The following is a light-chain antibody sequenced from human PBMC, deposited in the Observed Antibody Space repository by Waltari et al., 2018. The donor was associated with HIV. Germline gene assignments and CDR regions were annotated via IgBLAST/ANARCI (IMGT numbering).Light chain of an antibody. Sequence: QAVVTQEHSLTVSPGGTVTLTCPSSTGAVPSGHYPYWFQQKPGQAPRALIFDTSNKHSWTPARFSGSLLGGKAALTLSGAQPEDEADYYCLLSYTNARVFGGGTKLTVL. CDR1: TGAVPSGHY. CDR3: LLSYTNARV. J-gene: IGLJ2*01. CDR2: DTS. V-gene: IGLV7-46*01.